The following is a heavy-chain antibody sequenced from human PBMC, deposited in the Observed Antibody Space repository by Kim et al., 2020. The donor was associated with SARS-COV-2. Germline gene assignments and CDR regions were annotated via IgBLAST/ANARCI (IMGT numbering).Heavy chain of an antibody. Sequence: GGSLRLSCAASGFTFSSYSLNWVRQAPGKGLEWVSYISSSSATYYADSVKGRFTISRENAKNSLYLQMNSLRDEDTAVYYCARGNGMDVWGKGPRSPSPQ. CDR2: ISSSSAT. V-gene: IGHV3-48*02. CDR1: GFTFSSYS. CDR3: ARGNGMDV. J-gene: IGHJ6*01.